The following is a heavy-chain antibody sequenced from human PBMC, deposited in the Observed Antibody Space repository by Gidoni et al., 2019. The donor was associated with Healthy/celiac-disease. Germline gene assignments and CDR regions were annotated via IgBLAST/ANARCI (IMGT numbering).Heavy chain of an antibody. CDR3: ARLRSHYFDY. J-gene: IGHJ4*02. D-gene: IGHD4-17*01. CDR2: ISWNSGSI. V-gene: IGHV3-9*01. Sequence: EVQLVESGGGLVQPGRSLRLSCAASGFTFDDYAMHWVRQAPGKGLEWVSGISWNSGSIGYGDSVKGRFTISRDNAKNSLYLQMNSLRAEDTALYYCARLRSHYFDYWGQGTLVTVSS. CDR1: GFTFDDYA.